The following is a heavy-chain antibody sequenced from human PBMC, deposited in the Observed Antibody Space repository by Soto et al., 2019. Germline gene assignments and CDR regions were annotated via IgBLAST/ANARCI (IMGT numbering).Heavy chain of an antibody. D-gene: IGHD2-2*01. CDR2: MYHSGST. Sequence: QQQLQESGSGLVKPSQTLSLTCAVSGGSISSGGYSWSWIRQPPGKGLEWIGYMYHSGSTYYNPSLKSRVTISIDRSKNQFSLKLSSVTAADTAAYYCARVPDYWGQGILVTVSS. CDR1: GGSISSGGYS. J-gene: IGHJ4*02. CDR3: ARVPDY. V-gene: IGHV4-30-2*01.